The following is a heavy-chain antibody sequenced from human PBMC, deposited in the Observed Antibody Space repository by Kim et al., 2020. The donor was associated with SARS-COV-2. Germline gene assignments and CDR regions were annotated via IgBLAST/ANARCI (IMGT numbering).Heavy chain of an antibody. CDR3: ARDRRGSSRMLHYYYYGGD. Sequence: SQTLSLTCAISGDSVSINSAAWNWIRQSPSRGLEWLGRTYYRSKWYNDYAVTVKSRITINTDTSKNQFSRQRNSVTPEDTAVYYCARDRRGSSRMLHYYYYGGDWGKGTTVNVSS. J-gene: IGHJ6*03. V-gene: IGHV6-1*01. CDR1: GDSVSINSAA. D-gene: IGHD6-13*01. CDR2: TYYRSKWYN.